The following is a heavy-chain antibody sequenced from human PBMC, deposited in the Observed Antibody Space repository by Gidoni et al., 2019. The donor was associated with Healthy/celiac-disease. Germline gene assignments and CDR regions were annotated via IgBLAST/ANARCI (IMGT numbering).Heavy chain of an antibody. CDR1: GGTFSSYS. V-gene: IGHV1-69*01. J-gene: IGHJ6*03. Sequence: QVQLVQSGAEVKKPGSSVKVSCTASGGTFSSYSISWVRQAPGQGLEWMGGIIPIFGTANYAQKFQGRVTITADESTSTAYMELSSLRSEDTAVYYCARGYYDSSGYGYMDVWGKGTTVTVSS. CDR3: ARGYYDSSGYGYMDV. D-gene: IGHD3-22*01. CDR2: IIPIFGTA.